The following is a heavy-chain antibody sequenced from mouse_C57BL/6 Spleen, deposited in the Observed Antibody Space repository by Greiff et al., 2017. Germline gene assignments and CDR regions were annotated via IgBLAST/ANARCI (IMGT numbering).Heavy chain of an antibody. V-gene: IGHV1-82*01. CDR2: IYPGDGDT. Sequence: QVQLQQSGPELVKPGASVKISCKASGYAFSSSWMNWVKQRPGKGLEWIGRIYPGDGDTNYNGKFKGKATLTADKPSSTAYMQLSSLTSEDSAVCLCAEQRNYYNYDYSCFDVWGTGTRVTVSS. CDR1: GYAFSSSW. J-gene: IGHJ1*03. D-gene: IGHD2-4*01. CDR3: AEQRNYYNYDYSCFDV.